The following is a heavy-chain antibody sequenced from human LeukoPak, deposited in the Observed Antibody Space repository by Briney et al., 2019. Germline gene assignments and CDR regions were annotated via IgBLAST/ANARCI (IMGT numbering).Heavy chain of an antibody. CDR1: GFTFSNSW. CDR2: IKQDGSQR. V-gene: IGHV3-7*03. D-gene: IGHD1-1*01. J-gene: IGHJ4*02. CDR3: ASGNDFDY. Sequence: GGSLRLSCAASGFTFSNSWMSWVRQAPGMGLEWVASIKQDGSQRYYLDSVKGRFTISRDNAKNSLSLQMNSLRVEDTAVYFCASGNDFDYWGQGTLVTVSS.